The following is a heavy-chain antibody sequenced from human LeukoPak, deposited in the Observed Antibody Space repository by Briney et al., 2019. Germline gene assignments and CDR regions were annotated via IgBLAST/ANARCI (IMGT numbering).Heavy chain of an antibody. V-gene: IGHV3-7*03. Sequence: PGGSLRLSCAASGFTFTNYWMSWVRQAPGHGLEWVANIKQDGSEKYYVDSVRGRFTISRDNAKNSLYLQMNSLRVDDTAVYYCARMYYDFWSGYYQDYWGQGTLVTVSS. CDR3: ARMYYDFWSGYYQDY. CDR1: GFTFTNYW. CDR2: IKQDGSEK. D-gene: IGHD3-3*01. J-gene: IGHJ4*02.